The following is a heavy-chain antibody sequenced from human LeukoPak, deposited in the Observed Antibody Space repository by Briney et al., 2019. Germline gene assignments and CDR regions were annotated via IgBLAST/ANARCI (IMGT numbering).Heavy chain of an antibody. J-gene: IGHJ4*02. CDR2: ISYDGSNK. Sequence: PGGSLRLSCAASGFTFSSYGMSWVRQAPGKGLEWVAVISYDGSNKYYADSVKGRFTISRDNSKNTLYLQMNSLRAEDTAVYYCARDGQLLLWFGELGVYWGQGTLVTVSS. CDR3: ARDGQLLLWFGELGVY. V-gene: IGHV3-30*03. CDR1: GFTFSSYG. D-gene: IGHD3-10*01.